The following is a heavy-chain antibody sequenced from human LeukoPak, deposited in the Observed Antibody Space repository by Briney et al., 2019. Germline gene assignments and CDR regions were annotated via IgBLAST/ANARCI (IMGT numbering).Heavy chain of an antibody. J-gene: IGHJ4*02. CDR3: ARDPLGYCSGGSCYPFDY. V-gene: IGHV3-33*01. CDR1: GSTFSSYG. D-gene: IGHD2-15*01. CDR2: IWYDGSNK. Sequence: GRSLRLSCAASGSTFSSYGMQWVRQAPGKGLEWVAVIWYDGSNKYYADSVKGRFTISRDNSKNTLYLQMNSLRAEDTAVYYCARDPLGYCSGGSCYPFDYWGQGTLVAVSS.